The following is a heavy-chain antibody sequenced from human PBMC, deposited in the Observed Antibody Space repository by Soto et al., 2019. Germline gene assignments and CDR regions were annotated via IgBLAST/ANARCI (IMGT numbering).Heavy chain of an antibody. V-gene: IGHV4-39*01. D-gene: IGHD3-22*01. CDR2: IYYSGST. CDR3: ARIVSSEVVVSYYFDY. J-gene: IGHJ4*02. Sequence: SETLSLTCTVSGGSISSSSYYWGWIRQPPGKGLEWIGSIYYSGSTYYNPSLKSRVTISVDTSKNQFSLKLSSVTAADTAVYYCARIVSSEVVVSYYFDYWGQGTLVTFSS. CDR1: GGSISSSSYY.